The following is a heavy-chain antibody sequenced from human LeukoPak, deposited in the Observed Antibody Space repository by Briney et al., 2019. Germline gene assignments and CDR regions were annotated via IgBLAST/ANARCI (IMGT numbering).Heavy chain of an antibody. V-gene: IGHV4-59*08. Sequence: SETLSLTCTVSGGSISSYYWSWIRQPPGKGLEWIGYIYYSGSTNYNPSLKSRVTISVDTSKNQFSLKLSSVTAADTAVYYCARVGPLYSRAYWFDPWGQGTLVTVSS. CDR1: GGSISSYY. CDR3: ARVGPLYSRAYWFDP. CDR2: IYYSGST. J-gene: IGHJ5*02. D-gene: IGHD6-13*01.